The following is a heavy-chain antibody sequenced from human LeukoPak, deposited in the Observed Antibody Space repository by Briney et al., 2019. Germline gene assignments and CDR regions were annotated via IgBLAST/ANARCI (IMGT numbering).Heavy chain of an antibody. CDR3: ARDQYYFDY. Sequence: GGSLRLSCEASGLTFSRDWMGWVRQAPGKGLEWVANIRQDGGETYYGDSVKGRFIISRDNAKNSLYLQMNSLRAEDTAVYYCARDQYYFDYWGQGTLVTVSS. CDR2: IRQDGGET. CDR1: GLTFSRDW. V-gene: IGHV3-7*01. J-gene: IGHJ4*02.